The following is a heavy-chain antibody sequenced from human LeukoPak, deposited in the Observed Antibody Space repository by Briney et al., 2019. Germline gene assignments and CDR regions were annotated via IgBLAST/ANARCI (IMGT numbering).Heavy chain of an antibody. D-gene: IGHD3-10*01. CDR2: ISGSGGST. Sequence: GGSLRLSCAASGFTFSSYAMSWVRQAPGKGLEWVSAISGSGGSTYYADSAKGRFTISRDNTKNTLYLQMNSLRAEDTAVYYCANALYYYGSGSPFDYWGQGTLVTVSS. CDR3: ANALYYYGSGSPFDY. V-gene: IGHV3-23*01. J-gene: IGHJ4*02. CDR1: GFTFSSYA.